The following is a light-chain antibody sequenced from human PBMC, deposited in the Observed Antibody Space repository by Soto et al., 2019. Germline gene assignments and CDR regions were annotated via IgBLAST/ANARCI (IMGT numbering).Light chain of an antibody. J-gene: IGKJ1*01. CDR1: QSVSSN. CDR3: QQSNNWHRT. Sequence: ERVMTQSPATLSVSPGERATLSCRASQSVSSNLAWYQQKPGQAPRLLIYGASTRATGIPARFSGSGSGTEFTLTISSLQSEDFAVYYCQQSNNWHRTFGQGTKV. CDR2: GAS. V-gene: IGKV3-15*01.